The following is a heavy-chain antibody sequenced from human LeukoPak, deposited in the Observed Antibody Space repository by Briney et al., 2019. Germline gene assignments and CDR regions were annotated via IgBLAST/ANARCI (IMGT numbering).Heavy chain of an antibody. CDR3: ARDFKGAFDI. Sequence: ASETLSLTCTVSGXSISSGGYYWSWIRQHPGKGLEWIGYIYYSGSTYYNPSLKSRVTISVDTSKNQFSLKLSSVTAADTAVYYCARDFKGAFDIWGQGTMVTVSS. CDR1: GXSISSGGYY. J-gene: IGHJ3*02. V-gene: IGHV4-31*03. CDR2: IYYSGST.